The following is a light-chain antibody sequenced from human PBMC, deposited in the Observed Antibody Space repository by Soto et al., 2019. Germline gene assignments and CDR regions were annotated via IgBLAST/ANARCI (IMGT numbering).Light chain of an antibody. J-gene: IGKJ1*01. V-gene: IGKV1-39*01. CDR1: QSISSY. CDR2: DAS. Sequence: DIPMTQSPSSLSASVGDRVTITCRASQSISSYLNWYQQKPGKAPKLLIYDASSLQSGVPSRFSGSGSGTDFTLTISSLQPEDFASYYCQQSYSTPLWTFGQGTKVEIK. CDR3: QQSYSTPLWT.